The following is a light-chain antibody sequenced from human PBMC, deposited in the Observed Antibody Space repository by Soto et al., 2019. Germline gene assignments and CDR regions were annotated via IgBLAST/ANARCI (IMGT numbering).Light chain of an antibody. CDR3: QQYNDWPPYT. CDR2: GAS. V-gene: IGKV3-15*01. Sequence: EIVMTQSPATVSVSPGERATLSCRASQSIRNKLAWYQQRPGQAPTLVIYGASTRATGVPASFRGSGSGTEFTLTISSLQSEDFAVYYCQQYNDWPPYTFGQGTKVDIK. CDR1: QSIRNK. J-gene: IGKJ2*01.